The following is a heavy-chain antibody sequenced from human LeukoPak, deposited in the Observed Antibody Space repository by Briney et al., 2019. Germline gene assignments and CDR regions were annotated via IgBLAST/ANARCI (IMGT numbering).Heavy chain of an antibody. Sequence: SETLSLTCAVYGGSFSGYYWSWIRQPLGKGLEWIGEINHSGSTNYNPSLKSRGTISVDTSKSQFSLKLSSVTAADTAVYYCARGTNKGAFDIWGQGTMVTVS. J-gene: IGHJ3*02. CDR3: ARGTNKGAFDI. V-gene: IGHV4-34*01. CDR2: INHSGST. D-gene: IGHD1-14*01. CDR1: GGSFSGYY.